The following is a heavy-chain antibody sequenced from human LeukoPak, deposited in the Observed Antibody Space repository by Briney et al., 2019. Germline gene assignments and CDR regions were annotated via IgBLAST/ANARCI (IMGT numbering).Heavy chain of an antibody. D-gene: IGHD1-20*01. J-gene: IGHJ4*02. CDR3: ARDITGTTFFDY. V-gene: IGHV3-53*04. Sequence: GGSLRLSCAVSGFAVISNYMSWVRQAPGNGLEWVSVIYSDGRTYYADSVRGRFTISRHNSKNTLYLQMNSLRAEDTAVYYCARDITGTTFFDYWGQGTLVTVSS. CDR2: IYSDGRT. CDR1: GFAVISNY.